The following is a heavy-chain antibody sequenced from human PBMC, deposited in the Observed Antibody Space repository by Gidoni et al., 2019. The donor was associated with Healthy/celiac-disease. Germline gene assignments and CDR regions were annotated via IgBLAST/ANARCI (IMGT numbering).Heavy chain of an antibody. D-gene: IGHD5-18*01. CDR1: GFTFSSYA. V-gene: IGHV3-23*01. J-gene: IGHJ5*02. Sequence: EVQLLESGGGLVQPGGSLRLSCAASGFTFSSYAMSWVRQAPGKGLEWVSAISGSGGSTYYADSVKGRFTISRDNSKNTLYLQMNSLRAEDTAVYYCAKNPLGLWDHSYNWFDPWGQGTLVTVSS. CDR3: AKNPLGLWDHSYNWFDP. CDR2: ISGSGGST.